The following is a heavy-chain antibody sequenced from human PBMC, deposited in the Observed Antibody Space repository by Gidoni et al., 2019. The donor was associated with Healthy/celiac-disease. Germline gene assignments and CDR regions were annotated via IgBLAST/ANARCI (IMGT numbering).Heavy chain of an antibody. CDR2: IYYSGST. CDR1: GGSISSYY. CDR3: ATTQGYYYGSGSRDAFDI. D-gene: IGHD3-10*01. J-gene: IGHJ3*02. Sequence: QVQLQESGPGLVKPSETLSLTCTVSGGSISSYYWSWIRQPPGKGLEWIGYIYYSGSTNYNPSLKSRVTISVDTSKNQFSLKLSSVTAADTAVYYCATTQGYYYGSGSRDAFDIWGQGTMVTVSS. V-gene: IGHV4-59*08.